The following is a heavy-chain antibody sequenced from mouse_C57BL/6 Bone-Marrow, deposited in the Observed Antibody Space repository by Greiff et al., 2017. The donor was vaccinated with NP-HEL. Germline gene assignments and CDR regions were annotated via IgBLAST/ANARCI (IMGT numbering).Heavy chain of an antibody. Sequence: EVQLQQSGPELVKPGASVKISCKASGSTFTDYYMNWVKQSPGKRLEWIGDINPNNGGTSYNQKFKGKATLTVDKSSSTAYMELRSLTADDSAVYYCSAWFAYWGQGTLVTVSA. CDR3: SAWFAY. J-gene: IGHJ3*01. D-gene: IGHD3-1*01. CDR2: INPNNGGT. CDR1: GSTFTDYY. V-gene: IGHV1-26*01.